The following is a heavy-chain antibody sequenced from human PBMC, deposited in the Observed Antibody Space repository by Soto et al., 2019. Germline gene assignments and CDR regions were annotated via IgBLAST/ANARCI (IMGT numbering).Heavy chain of an antibody. V-gene: IGHV1-46*01. CDR3: ARLWRRNYYDSSGYRIYDAFDI. D-gene: IGHD3-22*01. J-gene: IGHJ3*02. CDR1: GYTFTGYY. Sequence: GASVKVSCKASGYTFTGYYMHWVRQAPGQGLEWMGIINPSGGSTSYAQKFQGRVTMTRDTSTSTVYMELSSLRSEDTAVYYCARLWRRNYYDSSGYRIYDAFDIWGQGTMVTVSS. CDR2: INPSGGST.